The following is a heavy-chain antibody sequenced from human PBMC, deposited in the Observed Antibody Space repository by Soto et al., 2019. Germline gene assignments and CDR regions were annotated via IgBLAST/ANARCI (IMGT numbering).Heavy chain of an antibody. Sequence: VQLVQSGAEVKKPGASVKVSCQASGYTFTNYYIHWVRQAPGQGLEWVGIINPSGGATSDAQSFQGSGTRTRDTATSTVYMEVSSLRTEDTAIYYCVRDSGVGGNYQRAWPWGSYFDHWGQGTPVTVSS. CDR1: GYTFTNYY. CDR3: VRDSGVGGNYQRAWPWGSYFDH. CDR2: INPSGGAT. J-gene: IGHJ4*02. V-gene: IGHV1-46*01. D-gene: IGHD1-26*01.